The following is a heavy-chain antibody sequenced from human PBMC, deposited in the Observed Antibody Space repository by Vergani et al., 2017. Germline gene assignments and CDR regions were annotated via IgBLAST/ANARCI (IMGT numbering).Heavy chain of an antibody. V-gene: IGHV3-21*04. Sequence: VQLVESGGGLVKPGGSLRLSCAASGFTLRSYSMIWVRQAPGKGLEWVSSISSDSAYIYYADSLKGRFTISRDNAKNSLYLQMNSLRAEDTAVYYCARAYGRYDWFDYWGQRTLVTVSS. CDR1: GFTLRSYS. CDR3: ARAYGRYDWFDY. D-gene: IGHD1-20*01. J-gene: IGHJ4*01. CDR2: ISSDSAYI.